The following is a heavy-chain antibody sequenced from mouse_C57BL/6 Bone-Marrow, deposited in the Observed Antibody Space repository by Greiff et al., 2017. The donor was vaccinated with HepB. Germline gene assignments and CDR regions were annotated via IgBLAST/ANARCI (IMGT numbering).Heavy chain of an antibody. CDR2: IRNKVNGYTT. J-gene: IGHJ3*01. D-gene: IGHD1-1*01. CDR1: GFVFIDYS. V-gene: IGHV7-4*01. Sequence: EVKVEESGGGLVQPGSSLRLSCAASGFVFIDYSMSWVRQLPGKAPEWLALIRNKVNGYTTDYSASVKGRFTISRDNSQNILYLQMNTLRAEDSATYYCVKAVSSGSSYTWFAYWGQGTLVTVSA. CDR3: VKAVSSGSSYTWFAY.